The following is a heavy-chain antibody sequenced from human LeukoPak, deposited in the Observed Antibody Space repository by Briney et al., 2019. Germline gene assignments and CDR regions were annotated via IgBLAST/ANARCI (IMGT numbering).Heavy chain of an antibody. CDR3: ARDIHTTGDAFDI. D-gene: IGHD1-1*01. V-gene: IGHV1-69*06. Sequence: SVKVSCKASGGTFSSYAISWVRQAPGQGLEWMGGIIPIFGTANYAQKSQGRVTITADKSTSTAYMELSSLRSEDTAVYYCARDIHTTGDAFDIWGQGTMVTVSS. CDR2: IIPIFGTA. J-gene: IGHJ3*02. CDR1: GGTFSSYA.